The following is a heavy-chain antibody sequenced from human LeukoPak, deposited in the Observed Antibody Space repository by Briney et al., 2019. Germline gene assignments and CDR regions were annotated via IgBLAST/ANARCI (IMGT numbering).Heavy chain of an antibody. CDR3: ARVSSGSYYFDS. Sequence: SSETLSLTCTVSGGSISSSSYYWGWIRQPPGKGLEWIGEIYHSGSTNYSPSLKSRVTISVDKSKNQFSLKVTSVTAADTAVYYCARVSSGSYYFDSWGQGTLVTVSS. V-gene: IGHV4-39*07. CDR1: GGSISSSSYY. J-gene: IGHJ4*02. D-gene: IGHD1-26*01. CDR2: IYHSGST.